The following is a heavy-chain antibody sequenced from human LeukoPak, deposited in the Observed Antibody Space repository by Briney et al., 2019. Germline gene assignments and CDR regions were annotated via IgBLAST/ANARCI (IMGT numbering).Heavy chain of an antibody. CDR3: ARDDVASVFDY. CDR2: IYSGGNT. V-gene: IGHV3-66*02. Sequence: GGSLRLSCAASGSTVSSNYMTWVRQAPGKGLEWVSVIYSGGNTCYADSVKGRFTISRDNSKNTLYLQMNSLRAEDTAIYYCARDDVASVFDYWGQGTLVTVSS. CDR1: GSTVSSNY. D-gene: IGHD3-16*01. J-gene: IGHJ4*02.